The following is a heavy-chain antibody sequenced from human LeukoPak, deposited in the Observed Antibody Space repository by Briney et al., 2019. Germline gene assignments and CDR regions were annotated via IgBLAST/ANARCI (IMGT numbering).Heavy chain of an antibody. CDR3: ARVGVDYSGNIIKYYFDY. CDR2: IYSSGST. D-gene: IGHD4-23*01. J-gene: IGHJ4*02. Sequence: SETLSLTCTDSGGSISSYYWSWIRQPPGKELEWIGYIYSSGSTNYNPSLKSRVIISVDTSKNQFSLKLSPVIAADTAVYYCARVGVDYSGNIIKYYFDYWGQGTLVTVSS. CDR1: GGSISSYY. V-gene: IGHV4-59*01.